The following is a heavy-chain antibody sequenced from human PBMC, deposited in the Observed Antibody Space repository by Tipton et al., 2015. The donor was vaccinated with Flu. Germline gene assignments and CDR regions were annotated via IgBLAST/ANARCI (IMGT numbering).Heavy chain of an antibody. CDR2: IYYSGST. CDR3: ARVSDGSGSYYPFPYYFDY. CDR1: GGSISSSSYY. V-gene: IGHV4-39*07. Sequence: TLSLTCTVSGGSISSSSYYWGWIRQPPGKGLEWIGSIYYSGSTYYNPSLKSRVTISVDTSKNQFSLKLSSVTAADTAVYYCARVSDGSGSYYPFPYYFDYWGQGTLVTVSS. D-gene: IGHD3-10*01. J-gene: IGHJ4*02.